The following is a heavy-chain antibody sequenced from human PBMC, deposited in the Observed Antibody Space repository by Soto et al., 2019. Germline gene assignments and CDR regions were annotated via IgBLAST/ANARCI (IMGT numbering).Heavy chain of an antibody. V-gene: IGHV3-30*18. J-gene: IGHJ6*02. CDR1: GFTFSSYG. Sequence: PGGSLRLSCAASGFTFSSYGMHWVRQAPGKGLEWVAFISYDGSNKYYADSVKGRFTISRDNSKNTLYLQMNSLRAEDTAVYYCAKDRAVYYDSSGDYYYYYGMDVWGQGTTVTVSS. CDR2: ISYDGSNK. CDR3: AKDRAVYYDSSGDYYYYYGMDV. D-gene: IGHD3-22*01.